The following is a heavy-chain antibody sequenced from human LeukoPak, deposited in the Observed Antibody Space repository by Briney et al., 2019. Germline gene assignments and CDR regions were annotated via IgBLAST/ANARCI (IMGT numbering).Heavy chain of an antibody. CDR2: ISYDGSNK. Sequence: PGRSLRLSCAASGFTFSSYAMHWVRQAPGKGLEWVAVISYDGSNKYYADSVKGRFTISRDNAKNSLFLQMNSLRAGDTAVYYCAREKASTTGTTDYDYWGQGTLVTVSS. D-gene: IGHD1-1*01. CDR1: GFTFSSYA. CDR3: AREKASTTGTTDYDY. J-gene: IGHJ4*02. V-gene: IGHV3-30*04.